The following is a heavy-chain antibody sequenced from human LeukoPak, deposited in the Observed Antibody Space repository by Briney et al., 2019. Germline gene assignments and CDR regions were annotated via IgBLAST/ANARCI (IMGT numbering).Heavy chain of an antibody. V-gene: IGHV1-2*02. CDR3: ARFADRLYAFDI. Sequence: WASVKVSCKASGYTFTGYYMHWVRQAPGQGLEWMGWINPNSGGTNYAQKFQGRVTMTRDTSISTAYMELSRLRSDDTAVYYCARFADRLYAFDIWGQGTMVTVSS. CDR1: GYTFTGYY. J-gene: IGHJ3*02. D-gene: IGHD3-22*01. CDR2: INPNSGGT.